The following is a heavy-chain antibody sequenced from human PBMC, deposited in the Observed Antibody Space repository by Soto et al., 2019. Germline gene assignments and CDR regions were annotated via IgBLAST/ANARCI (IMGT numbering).Heavy chain of an antibody. CDR1: GFIFSSYA. CDR3: VKVRGGFYTYYFDY. D-gene: IGHD3-10*01. Sequence: GESLKISCAASGFIFSSYAMNWVRQTPGKGLEWVSGISGSGVSTYYADSVKGRFSISRDNSKNTLYLQMNSLRAEDTAIYYCVKVRGGFYTYYFDYWGQGTLVTVSS. V-gene: IGHV3-23*01. J-gene: IGHJ4*02. CDR2: ISGSGVST.